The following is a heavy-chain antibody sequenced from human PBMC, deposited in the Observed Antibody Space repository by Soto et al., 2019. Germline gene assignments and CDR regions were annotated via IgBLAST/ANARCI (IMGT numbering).Heavy chain of an antibody. CDR1: GFTFSRYG. D-gene: IGHD6-19*01. V-gene: IGHV3-30*18. CDR2: IPYHGENQ. CDR3: AKEHSSGWPNFVL. Sequence: QVQLVESGGGVVQPGRSLTLSCAASGFTFSRYGMHWVRQAPGKGLEWVAIIPYHGENQYYADSVRGRFTISRDVSKNTLYLQMSSLRVEDTAVYYCAKEHSSGWPNFVLCGQGTLVAVSS. J-gene: IGHJ4*02.